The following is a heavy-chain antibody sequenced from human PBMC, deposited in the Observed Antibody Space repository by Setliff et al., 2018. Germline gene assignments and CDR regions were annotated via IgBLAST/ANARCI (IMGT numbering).Heavy chain of an antibody. CDR1: GFTFTSSA. CDR2: IIPILGIA. V-gene: IGHV1-69*10. Sequence: ASVKVSCKASGFTFTSSAISWVRQAPGQGLEWMGGIIPILGIANYAQKFQGRVTITADKSTSTAYMELSSLRSEDTAVYYCARGVPGSSFDYWGQGTLVTVSS. CDR3: ARGVPGSSFDY. D-gene: IGHD6-13*01. J-gene: IGHJ4*02.